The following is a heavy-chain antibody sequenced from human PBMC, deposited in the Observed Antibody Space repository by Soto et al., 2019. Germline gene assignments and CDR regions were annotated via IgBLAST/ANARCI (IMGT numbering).Heavy chain of an antibody. Sequence: SETLSLTCAVHGGSFSGFYRTWIRQPPGKGLEWIGEINHSGSSNYNPPLKSRVTMSLDTSRNQFSLSLNSVTAADTAVYYCARMAGPWYFDLWGRGTLVTVSS. V-gene: IGHV4-34*01. CDR2: INHSGSS. J-gene: IGHJ2*01. CDR1: GGSFSGFY. CDR3: ARMAGPWYFDL.